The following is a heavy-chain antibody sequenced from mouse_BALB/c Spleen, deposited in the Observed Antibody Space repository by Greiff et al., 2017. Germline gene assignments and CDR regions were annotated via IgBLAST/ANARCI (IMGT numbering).Heavy chain of an antibody. CDR1: GISITTGNYR. CDR2: IYYSGTI. J-gene: IGHJ4*01. CDR3: ARSYYGNYYAMDY. Sequence: VQLKESGPGLVKPSQTVSLTCTVTGISITTGNYRWSWIRQFPGNKLEWIGYIYYSGTITYNPSLTSRTTITRDTSKNQFFLEMNSLTAEDTATYYCARSYYGNYYAMDYWGQGTSVTVSS. V-gene: IGHV3-5*02. D-gene: IGHD2-10*01.